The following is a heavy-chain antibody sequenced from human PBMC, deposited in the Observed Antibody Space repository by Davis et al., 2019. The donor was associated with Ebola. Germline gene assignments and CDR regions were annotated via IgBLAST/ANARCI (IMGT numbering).Heavy chain of an antibody. D-gene: IGHD6-13*01. CDR1: GYTFTSYG. CDR3: AKDSSSWSYYDRAGYPFDH. CDR2: LSAYNGQI. J-gene: IGHJ4*02. Sequence: AASVKVSCKTSGYTFTSYGISWLRQAPGQGLEWMGWLSAYNGQIKYAQKFQGRVTMTTDTSTSTGYMELSSLKSDDTAMYYCAKDSSSWSYYDRAGYPFDHWGQGTLVTVSS. V-gene: IGHV1-18*01.